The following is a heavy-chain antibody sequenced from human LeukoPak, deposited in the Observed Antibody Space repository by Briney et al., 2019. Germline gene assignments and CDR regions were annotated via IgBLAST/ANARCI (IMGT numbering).Heavy chain of an antibody. D-gene: IGHD4-17*01. CDR2: IKQGGNEK. V-gene: IGHV3-7*01. J-gene: IGHJ4*02. Sequence: GGSLRLSCAASGFIFRNHWMSWVRQVPGRGLEWVAHIKQGGNEKHYVDSVEGRFTLSRDDSKNSLYLQMNSLRVDDSAVYYCARGPNYGDRVDYFDYWGQGTLVTVS. CDR3: ARGPNYGDRVDYFDY. CDR1: GFIFRNHW.